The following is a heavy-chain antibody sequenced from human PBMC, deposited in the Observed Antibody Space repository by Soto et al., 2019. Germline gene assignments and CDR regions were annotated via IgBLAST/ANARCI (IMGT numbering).Heavy chain of an antibody. Sequence: GGSLRLSCAASGFTFSSYGMHWVRQAPGKGLEWVAVIWYDGSNKYYADSVKGRFTISRDNSKNTLYLQMNSLRAEDTAVYYCARDRWAGAPYYYYYGMDVWGQGTTVTVSS. J-gene: IGHJ6*02. D-gene: IGHD1-26*01. CDR1: GFTFSSYG. V-gene: IGHV3-33*01. CDR2: IWYDGSNK. CDR3: ARDRWAGAPYYYYYGMDV.